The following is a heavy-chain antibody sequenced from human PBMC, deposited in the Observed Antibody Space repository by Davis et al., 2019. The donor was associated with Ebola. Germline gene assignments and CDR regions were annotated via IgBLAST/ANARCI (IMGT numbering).Heavy chain of an antibody. Sequence: AASVKVSCKASGYTLTSYHIHWVRQAPGQGLEWMGMTHPASTYTTYAQRFQGRVTMTTDTSTSTAYMELRDLRSDDTALYYCARGAQWLGMPFDYWGQGTLVTVSS. D-gene: IGHD6-19*01. CDR1: GYTLTSYH. V-gene: IGHV1-46*01. CDR2: THPASTYT. J-gene: IGHJ4*02. CDR3: ARGAQWLGMPFDY.